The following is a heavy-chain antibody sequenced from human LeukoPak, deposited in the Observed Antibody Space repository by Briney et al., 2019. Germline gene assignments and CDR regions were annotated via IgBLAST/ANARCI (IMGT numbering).Heavy chain of an antibody. D-gene: IGHD4-17*01. CDR3: ARDRGNGDYGDYFDS. Sequence: SETLSPTCSVSGGSVTSGPNYWTWIRRPAGKGLEWFGRIQTSGRVNYNPSLKSRVTVYLDTPKNLASLQLTSVTAADTAVYYCARDRGNGDYGDYFDSWGQGTQVTVSS. V-gene: IGHV4-61*02. J-gene: IGHJ4*02. CDR2: IQTSGRV. CDR1: GGSVTSGPNY.